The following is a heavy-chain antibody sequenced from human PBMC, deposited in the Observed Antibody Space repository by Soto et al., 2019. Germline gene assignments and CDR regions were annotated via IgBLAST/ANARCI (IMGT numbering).Heavy chain of an antibody. J-gene: IGHJ4*02. CDR1: GDSISPYY. Sequence: QVQLQESGPGLVKPSETLSLTCTVSGDSISPYYWSWIRQSPGKGLEWIGYIYYSGSTNYNPSLKSRVTISVDTSKNPFSLKLRSVTAGDTAVYFCARLRRGYCSAGSCYSLDYWGQGTLVTVSS. V-gene: IGHV4-59*08. CDR3: ARLRRGYCSAGSCYSLDY. CDR2: IYYSGST. D-gene: IGHD2-15*01.